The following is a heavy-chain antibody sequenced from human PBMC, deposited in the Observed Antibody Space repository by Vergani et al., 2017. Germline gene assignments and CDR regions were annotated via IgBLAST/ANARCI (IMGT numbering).Heavy chain of an antibody. CDR3: ARIIAEDAFDI. V-gene: IGHV2-70*04. CDR2: IDWDDDK. J-gene: IGHJ3*02. D-gene: IGHD6-13*01. Sequence: QVTLTESGPALVKPTQTLTLTCTFSGFSLSTSPMRVSWIRQPPGKALEWLARIDWDDDKFYSTSLKTRLTISKDTSKNQVFLRMTNMDPEDTATYYCARIIAEDAFDIWGQGTMVTVSS. CDR1: GFSLSTSPMR.